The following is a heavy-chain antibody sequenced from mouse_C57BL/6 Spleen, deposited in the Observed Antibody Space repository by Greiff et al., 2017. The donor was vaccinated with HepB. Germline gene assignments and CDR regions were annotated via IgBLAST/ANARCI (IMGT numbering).Heavy chain of an antibody. Sequence: EVQGVESGGGLVKPGGSLKLSCAASGFTFSSYAMSWVRQTPEKRLEWVATISDGGSYTYYPDNVKGRFTISRDNAKNNLYLQMSHLKSEDTAMYYCARDRGVVDFDYWGQGTTLTVSS. V-gene: IGHV5-4*01. CDR3: ARDRGVVDFDY. CDR1: GFTFSSYA. J-gene: IGHJ2*01. D-gene: IGHD1-1*01. CDR2: ISDGGSYT.